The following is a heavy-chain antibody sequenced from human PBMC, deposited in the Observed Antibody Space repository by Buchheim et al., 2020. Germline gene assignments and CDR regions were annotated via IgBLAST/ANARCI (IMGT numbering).Heavy chain of an antibody. CDR2: IRSKAYGGTT. V-gene: IGHV3-49*04. D-gene: IGHD3-3*01. J-gene: IGHJ4*02. CDR3: TRESPTIFGVVTVDY. CDR1: GFTFGDYA. Sequence: EVQLVESGGGLVQPGRSLRLSCTASGFTFGDYAMSWVRQAPGKGLEWVGFIRSKAYGGTTEYAASVKGRFTISRDDSKSIAYLQMNSLKTEDTAVYYCTRESPTIFGVVTVDYWGQGTL.